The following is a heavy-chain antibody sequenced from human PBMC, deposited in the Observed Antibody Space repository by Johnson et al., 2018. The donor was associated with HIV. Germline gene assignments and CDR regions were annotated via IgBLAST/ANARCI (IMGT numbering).Heavy chain of an antibody. Sequence: VQLVESGGGVVQPGGSLRLSCAVSGFTFSSYWMSWVRQAPGKGLEWVANINQDGTEKYYVDFVKGRFTISRDNAQNSLYLQMNSLGAEDTAVYYCARDLGEMATTAGDAFDIWGQGTMVTVSS. CDR1: GFTFSSYW. V-gene: IGHV3-7*01. D-gene: IGHD5-24*01. J-gene: IGHJ3*02. CDR3: ARDLGEMATTAGDAFDI. CDR2: INQDGTEK.